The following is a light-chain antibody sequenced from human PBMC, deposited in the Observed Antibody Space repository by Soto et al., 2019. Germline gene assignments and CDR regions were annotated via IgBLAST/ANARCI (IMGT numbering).Light chain of an antibody. Sequence: SVLTQSPSTSGTPGHRVSISCSGSNSNIGTNTVNWYQQLPRAAPKLLIYNNNQRPSGVPDRFPGSKSGTSASLAISGLQSEDEADYYCAAWDDSLNGHVVFGGGTKVTVL. CDR1: NSNIGTNT. CDR3: AAWDDSLNGHVV. V-gene: IGLV1-44*01. J-gene: IGLJ2*01. CDR2: NNN.